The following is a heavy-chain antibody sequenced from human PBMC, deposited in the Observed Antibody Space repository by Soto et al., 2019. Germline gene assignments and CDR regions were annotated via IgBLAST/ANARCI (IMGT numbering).Heavy chain of an antibody. J-gene: IGHJ6*03. D-gene: IGHD2-15*01. CDR1: GYTFTSYA. V-gene: IGHV1-3*01. Sequence: QVQLVQSGAEVKKPGASVKVSCKASGYTFTSYAMHWVRQAPGQRLEWMGRINAGNGNTKYSQKFQGRVTITRDTSASTAYMELSSLRSEDTAVYYCAGGTPKGGTYYYYMVVWGKGTTVTVSS. CDR3: AGGTPKGGTYYYYMVV. CDR2: INAGNGNT.